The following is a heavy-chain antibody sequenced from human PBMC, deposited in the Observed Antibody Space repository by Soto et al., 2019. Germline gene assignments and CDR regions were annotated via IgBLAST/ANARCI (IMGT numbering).Heavy chain of an antibody. Sequence: SETLSLTCAVSGGSISSGGYSWSWIRQPPGKGLEWIGYIYHSGSTYYNPSLKSRVTISVDRSKNQFSLKLSSVTAADTAVYYCASAGGDYWGQGTLVTVSS. D-gene: IGHD3-16*01. V-gene: IGHV4-30-2*01. CDR2: IYHSGST. CDR1: GGSISSGGYS. CDR3: ASAGGDY. J-gene: IGHJ4*02.